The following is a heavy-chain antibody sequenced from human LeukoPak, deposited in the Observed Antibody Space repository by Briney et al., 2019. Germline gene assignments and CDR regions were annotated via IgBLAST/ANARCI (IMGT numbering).Heavy chain of an antibody. V-gene: IGHV3-48*01. CDR1: GFTFSAYS. Sequence: GGSLRLSCAASGFTFSAYSMNWVRQAPEKGLEWVSYIGSSSSPIYYADSVKGRFTISRDNAKNSLYLQMDSLRAEDTAVYYCARDQAYSFDYWGQGTLVTVSS. CDR3: ARDQAYSFDY. CDR2: IGSSSSPI. J-gene: IGHJ4*02. D-gene: IGHD4-11*01.